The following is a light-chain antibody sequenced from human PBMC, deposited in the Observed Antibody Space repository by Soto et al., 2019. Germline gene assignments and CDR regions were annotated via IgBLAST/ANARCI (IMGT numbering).Light chain of an antibody. CDR3: QQYSNRYT. CDR2: GAS. J-gene: IGKJ2*01. V-gene: IGKV3D-15*01. Sequence: EIVMTQSPATLSVSPGERATLSCRASQSVSSSLACYQHKPGQAPRLLIYGASIRATGIPGRFSGSGSGTEFTLTISSLQSEDFAAYYCQQYSNRYTFGQGTKLEIK. CDR1: QSVSSS.